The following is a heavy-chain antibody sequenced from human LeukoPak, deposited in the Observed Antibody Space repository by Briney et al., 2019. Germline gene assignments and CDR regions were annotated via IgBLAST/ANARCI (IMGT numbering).Heavy chain of an antibody. V-gene: IGHV1-2*02. Sequence: GASVKVSCKASGYTFTGYYMHWVRQAPGQGLEWMGWISPNSGATNYAQKLQGRVTMTTDTSTSTAYMELRSLRSDDTAVYYCAREVGADYWGQGTLVTVSS. J-gene: IGHJ4*02. CDR2: ISPNSGAT. CDR3: AREVGADY. CDR1: GYTFTGYY.